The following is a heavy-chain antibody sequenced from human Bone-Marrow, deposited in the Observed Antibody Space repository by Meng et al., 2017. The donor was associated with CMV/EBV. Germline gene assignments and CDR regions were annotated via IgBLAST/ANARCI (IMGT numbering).Heavy chain of an antibody. V-gene: IGHV5-51*01. CDR3: ARQRYSSSSPFED. D-gene: IGHD6-6*01. CDR2: IDPNDSDT. J-gene: IGHJ4*02. CDR1: AHSFTSYW. Sequence: GGSLRLSCKGSAHSFTSYWIAWVRQMPGKGLEWMGIIDPNDSDTRYSPSFQGQVTISVDKSISTAYLQWSSLKASDTAMYYCARQRYSSSSPFEDWGQGTLVTVSS.